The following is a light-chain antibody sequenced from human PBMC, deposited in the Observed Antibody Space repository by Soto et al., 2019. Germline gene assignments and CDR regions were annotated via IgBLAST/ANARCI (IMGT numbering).Light chain of an antibody. Sequence: ELVLTQSPGTLSLSTGERATLSCRASQSVSSSYLAWYQQKPGQAHRLLIYGASSRATGIPDRFSGSGSGTDFTLTISRLEPEDFAVYYCQQYGSSPGTFGQGTKLEIK. J-gene: IGKJ2*01. CDR3: QQYGSSPGT. CDR1: QSVSSSY. CDR2: GAS. V-gene: IGKV3-20*01.